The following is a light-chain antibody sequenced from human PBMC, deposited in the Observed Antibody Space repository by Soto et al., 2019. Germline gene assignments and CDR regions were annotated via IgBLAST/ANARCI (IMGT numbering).Light chain of an antibody. CDR1: SSNIGPSS. V-gene: IGLV1-44*01. CDR2: TND. CDR3: AVWDDSLNGHV. J-gene: IGLJ1*01. Sequence: QSVVTQPPSASGAPGETGTISCSGSSSNIGPSSVHWYKHLPGTAPKPLIYTNDQRPSGVPDRFSGSKSGTSASLAISGLQSEDEADYYCAVWDDSLNGHVFGAGTKVTVL.